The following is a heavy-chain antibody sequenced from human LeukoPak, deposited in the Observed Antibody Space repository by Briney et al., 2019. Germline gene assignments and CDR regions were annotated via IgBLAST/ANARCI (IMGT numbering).Heavy chain of an antibody. CDR3: ARTGPEDSSGYYWMKLFDY. Sequence: TSETLSLTCAVYGGSFSGYYWSWIRQPPGKGLEWIGEINHSGSTNYNPSLKSRVTISVDKSKNQFSLKLSSVTAADTAVYYCARTGPEDSSGYYWMKLFDYWGQGTLVTVSS. V-gene: IGHV4-34*01. J-gene: IGHJ4*02. CDR2: INHSGST. CDR1: GGSFSGYY. D-gene: IGHD3-22*01.